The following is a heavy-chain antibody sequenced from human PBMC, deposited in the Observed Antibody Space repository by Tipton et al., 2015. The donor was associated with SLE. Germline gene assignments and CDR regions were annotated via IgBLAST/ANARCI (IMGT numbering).Heavy chain of an antibody. J-gene: IGHJ6*03. CDR1: GGSISGGGYY. Sequence: TLSLTCTVSGGSISGGGYYWSWIRQHPGKGLEWIGYIYYSGSTYYNPSLKSRVTISVDTSKNQFSLKLSSVTAADTAVYYCARAPGLDRDYYYYYYMDVWGKGTTVTVSS. CDR3: ARAPGLDRDYYYYYYMDV. CDR2: IYYSGST. V-gene: IGHV4-31*03. D-gene: IGHD3/OR15-3a*01.